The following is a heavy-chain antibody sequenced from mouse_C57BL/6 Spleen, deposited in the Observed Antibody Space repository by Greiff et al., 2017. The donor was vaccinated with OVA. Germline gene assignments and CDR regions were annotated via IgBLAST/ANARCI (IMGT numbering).Heavy chain of an antibody. CDR1: GFNINDYY. D-gene: IGHD1-1*01. CDR2: IDPEDGET. J-gene: IGHJ2*01. V-gene: IGHV14-2*01. CDR3: ARSYYSGSSQYYFDY. Sequence: VQLQQSGAELVKPGASVKLSCTASGFNINDYYMHWVKQRTEQGLEWIGRIDPEDGETKYAPKFQGKATITADTSSNTAYLQLSSLTSEDTAVYDCARSYYSGSSQYYFDYWGQGTTRTVSS.